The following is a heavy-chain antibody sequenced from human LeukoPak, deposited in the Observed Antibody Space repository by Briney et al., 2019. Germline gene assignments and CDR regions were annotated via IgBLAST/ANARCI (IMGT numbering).Heavy chain of an antibody. Sequence: SETLSLTCAVYGGSLSGYYWSWIRQPPGKGLEWIGEVNHSGSTNYNPSLKSRVTISVDTSKNQFSLKLSSVTAADTAVYYCARGPSLDYWGQGTLVTVSS. J-gene: IGHJ4*02. V-gene: IGHV4-34*01. CDR1: GGSLSGYY. CDR2: VNHSGST. CDR3: ARGPSLDY.